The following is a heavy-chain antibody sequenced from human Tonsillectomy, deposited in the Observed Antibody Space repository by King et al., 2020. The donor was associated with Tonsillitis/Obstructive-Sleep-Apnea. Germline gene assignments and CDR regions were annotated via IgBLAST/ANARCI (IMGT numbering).Heavy chain of an antibody. CDR2: IGSAGDT. J-gene: IGHJ3*02. D-gene: IGHD2-21*01. Sequence: VPLVESGGGLVRPGGSLRLSCAASGFSFSDSDMHWVRQVSGKGLEWVSGIGSAGDTKYPGSVKGRFTISRENAKNSLYLQMNSLRDGDKARYYCARASRYCGGGRCHGDAFDIWGQGTMVTVSS. V-gene: IGHV3-13*04. CDR1: GFSFSDSD. CDR3: ARASRYCGGGRCHGDAFDI.